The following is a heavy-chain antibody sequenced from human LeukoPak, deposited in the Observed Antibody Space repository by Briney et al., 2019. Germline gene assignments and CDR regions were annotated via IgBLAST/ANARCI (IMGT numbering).Heavy chain of an antibody. Sequence: SETMSLTCAVYGGSFSGYYWSWIRQPPGKGLEWIGEINHSGSTNYNPSLKSRVTISVDTSKNQFSLKLSSVTAADTAVYYCARRIALYYGDYGWYFDLWGRGTLVTVSS. CDR1: GGSFSGYY. D-gene: IGHD4-17*01. CDR3: ARRIALYYGDYGWYFDL. V-gene: IGHV4-34*01. J-gene: IGHJ2*01. CDR2: INHSGST.